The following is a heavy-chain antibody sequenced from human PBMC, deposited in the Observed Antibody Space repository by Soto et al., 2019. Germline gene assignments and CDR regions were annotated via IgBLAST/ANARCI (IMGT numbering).Heavy chain of an antibody. Sequence: PGGSLRLSCAASGFTFSGYSMNWVRQAPGKGLEWVSYISSSSSTIYYADSVKGRFTISRDDSENSLSLQMNSPRAEDTALYYCARQVGFCSGTSCYGALHFDFWGQGALVTVSS. J-gene: IGHJ4*02. D-gene: IGHD2-2*01. CDR2: ISSSSSTI. CDR3: ARQVGFCSGTSCYGALHFDF. CDR1: GFTFSGYS. V-gene: IGHV3-48*01.